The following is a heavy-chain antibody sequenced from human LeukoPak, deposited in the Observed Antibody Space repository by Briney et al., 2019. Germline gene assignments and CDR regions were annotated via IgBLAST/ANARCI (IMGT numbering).Heavy chain of an antibody. CDR2: IYYSGST. CDR1: GGTISSGGYY. J-gene: IGHJ4*02. D-gene: IGHD3-16*02. Sequence: PSQTLSLTCTVSGGTISSGGYYWSWIRQHPGKGLEWIGNIYYSGSTYYNPSLTSLVTISVDTSKNQFSLKLSSVPAADTAVYYCARETWVGELSVDYWGQRTLVTVSS. CDR3: ARETWVGELSVDY. V-gene: IGHV4-31*01.